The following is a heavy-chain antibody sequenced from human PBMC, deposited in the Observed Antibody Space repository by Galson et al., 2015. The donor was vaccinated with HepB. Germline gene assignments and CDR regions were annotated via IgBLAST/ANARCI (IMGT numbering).Heavy chain of an antibody. D-gene: IGHD6-6*01. Sequence: SLRLSCEASGFTFKNYAMRWVRQAPGNGLDWVAAICSNGTNKYYADSVKGRLTITRDNSKITLYLHMDSLTAEDTAVYYCARDQSIAARPGGFDPWGQGPLVTVSS. CDR1: GFTFKNYA. J-gene: IGHJ5*02. V-gene: IGHV3-33*01. CDR3: ARDQSIAARPGGFDP. CDR2: ICSNGTNK.